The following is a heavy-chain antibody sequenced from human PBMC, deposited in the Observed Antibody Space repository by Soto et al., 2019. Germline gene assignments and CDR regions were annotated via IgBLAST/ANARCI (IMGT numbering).Heavy chain of an antibody. J-gene: IGHJ3*02. CDR1: GYTFTSYG. CDR2: ISAYNGNT. Sequence: ASVKVSCKASGYTFTSYGISWVRQAPGQGLEWMGWISAYNGNTNYAQKLQGRVTMTTDTSTSTAYMELRSLRSDDTAVYYCAREYSSSWYQNWGGAFDIWGQGTMVTVSS. D-gene: IGHD6-13*01. CDR3: AREYSSSWYQNWGGAFDI. V-gene: IGHV1-18*01.